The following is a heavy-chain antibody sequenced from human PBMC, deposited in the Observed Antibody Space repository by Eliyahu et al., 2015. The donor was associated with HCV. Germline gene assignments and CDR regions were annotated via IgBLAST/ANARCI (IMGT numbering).Heavy chain of an antibody. Sequence: EVQLVESGGGLVQPGGSLRLSCATSGFTFSDHYMDWVRQAPGKGLEWVGRSRNKPKSYTTEYAASVKGRFTISRDDSENSMYLQMNSLKTEDTAIYYCVRGGSRHPYFYGMDVWGQGTTVTVSS. J-gene: IGHJ6*02. CDR2: SRNKPKSYTT. CDR1: GFTFSDHY. D-gene: IGHD2-15*01. V-gene: IGHV3-72*01. CDR3: VRGGSRHPYFYGMDV.